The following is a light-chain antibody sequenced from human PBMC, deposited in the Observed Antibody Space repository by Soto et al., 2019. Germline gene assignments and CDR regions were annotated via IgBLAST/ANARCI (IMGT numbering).Light chain of an antibody. CDR1: SSDVGRYNR. CDR3: CLSSDSSPRVV. CDR2: EVR. Sequence: QSALTQPPSVSGSPGQSVTISCTGTSSDVGRYNRVSWYQQPPGTAPKVMIYEVRNRPSGVLDRFSGSKSGNTASLPITGLQAEDDADDYCCLSSDSSPRVVFGGGTKLTVL. V-gene: IGLV2-18*01. J-gene: IGLJ2*01.